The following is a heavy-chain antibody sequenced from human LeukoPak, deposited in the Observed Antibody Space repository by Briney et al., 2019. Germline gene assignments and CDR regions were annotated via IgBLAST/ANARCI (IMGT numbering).Heavy chain of an antibody. CDR1: GYTFTGYY. Sequence: ASVKVSCRASGYTFTGYYMHWVRQAPGQGLEWMGWINPNSGDTNYAQKFQGGVTMTRDTSISTAYMELSRLRSDDTAVYYCARGVTGIYYYYYMDVWGKGTTVTVSS. D-gene: IGHD3-10*01. CDR3: ARGVTGIYYYYYMDV. V-gene: IGHV1-2*02. J-gene: IGHJ6*03. CDR2: INPNSGDT.